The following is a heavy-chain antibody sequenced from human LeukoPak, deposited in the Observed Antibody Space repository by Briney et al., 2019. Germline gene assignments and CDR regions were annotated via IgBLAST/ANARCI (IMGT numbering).Heavy chain of an antibody. CDR2: IYPGDSDI. V-gene: IGHV5-51*01. CDR1: GYIFTSHW. D-gene: IGHD2-15*01. Sequence: GESPKISCKGSGYIFTSHWIGWVRQMPGKGLEWMGIIYPGDSDIRYSPSFQGQVTISVDKSISTAYLQWSGLKASDTAMYYCARRGYCSGGSCSLIDYWGQGTLVTVSS. CDR3: ARRGYCSGGSCSLIDY. J-gene: IGHJ4*02.